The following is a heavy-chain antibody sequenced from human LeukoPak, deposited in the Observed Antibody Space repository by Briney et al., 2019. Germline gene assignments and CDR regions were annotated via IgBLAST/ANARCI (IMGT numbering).Heavy chain of an antibody. D-gene: IGHD2-15*01. Sequence: ASVKVSCKASGYIFIDSYLHWVRQAPGRGLEWLGWISPSSGDTYYAPKFQGKITLTRDTSVSTAYMDVRSLRSDDTAVYYCARDETADCSRGSCYWDWGQGTLVTVSS. CDR3: ARDETADCSRGSCYWD. J-gene: IGHJ4*02. CDR1: GYIFIDSY. V-gene: IGHV1-2*02. CDR2: ISPSSGDT.